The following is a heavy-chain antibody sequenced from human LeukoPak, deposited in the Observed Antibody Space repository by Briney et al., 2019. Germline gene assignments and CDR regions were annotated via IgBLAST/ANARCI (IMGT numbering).Heavy chain of an antibody. J-gene: IGHJ4*02. V-gene: IGHV4-39*07. CDR1: GGSISSYY. D-gene: IGHD3-16*01. CDR3: ARDSGSSGRYAFDI. CDR2: IYYSGST. Sequence: PSETLSLTCTVSGGSISSYYWGWIRQPPGKGLEWIGSIYYSGSTYYNPSLKSRVTISVDTSKNQFSLKLSSVTAADTAVYYCARDSGSSGRYAFDIWGQGTLVTVSS.